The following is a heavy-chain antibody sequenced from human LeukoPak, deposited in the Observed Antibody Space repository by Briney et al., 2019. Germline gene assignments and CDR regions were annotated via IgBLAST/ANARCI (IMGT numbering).Heavy chain of an antibody. CDR3: ARGVAAAEDY. CDR2: MNPNSGNT. Sequence: ASVKVSCKASVYTFTSYDINWVRQATGQGLEWMGWMNPNSGNTGYAQKFQGRVTMTRNASISTAYMELSSLRSEATAVYYCARGVAAAEDYWGQGTLVTVSS. CDR1: VYTFTSYD. J-gene: IGHJ4*02. D-gene: IGHD6-13*01. V-gene: IGHV1-8*01.